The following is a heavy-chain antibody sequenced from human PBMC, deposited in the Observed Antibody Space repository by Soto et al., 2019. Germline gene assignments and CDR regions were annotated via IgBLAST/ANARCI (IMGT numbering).Heavy chain of an antibody. CDR2: ISYDGSNK. Sequence: GGSLRLSCAASGFTFSSYGMHWVRQAPGKGLEWVAVISYDGSNKYYADSVKGRFTISRDNSKNTLYLQMNSLRAEDTAVYYCAKDSSGGYYWFGDPISYYGMDVWGQGTTVTVSS. D-gene: IGHD3-10*01. CDR1: GFTFSSYG. J-gene: IGHJ6*02. V-gene: IGHV3-30*18. CDR3: AKDSSGGYYWFGDPISYYGMDV.